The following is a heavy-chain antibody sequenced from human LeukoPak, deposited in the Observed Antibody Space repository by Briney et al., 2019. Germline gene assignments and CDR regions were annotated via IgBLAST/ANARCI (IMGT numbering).Heavy chain of an antibody. J-gene: IGHJ4*02. D-gene: IGHD2-2*01. Sequence: ASVKVSCKASGYTFTSYGISWVRQAPGQGLEWMGWISAYNGNTNYAQKLQGRVTMTTDTSTSTAYMELRSLRSDDTAVYYCARGRGYCSSTSCQLTDYWGQGTLVTDSS. V-gene: IGHV1-18*01. CDR3: ARGRGYCSSTSCQLTDY. CDR1: GYTFTSYG. CDR2: ISAYNGNT.